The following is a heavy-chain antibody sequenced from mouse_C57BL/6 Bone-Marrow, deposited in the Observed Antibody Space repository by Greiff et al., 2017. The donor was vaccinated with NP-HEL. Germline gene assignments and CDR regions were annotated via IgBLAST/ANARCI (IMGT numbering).Heavy chain of an antibody. J-gene: IGHJ4*01. CDR2: IRNKANGYTT. CDR1: GFTFPDHY. V-gene: IGHV7-3*01. D-gene: IGHD2-4*01. CDR3: ARSIYYDYADDPFYAMDY. Sequence: EVNVVESGGGLVQPGGSLSLSCAASGFTFPDHYMSWVRPPPGKALEWLGFIRNKANGYTTEYSASVKGRFSISRDNSQTILYLQMNALRAEDSATYYCARSIYYDYADDPFYAMDYWGQGTSVTVSS.